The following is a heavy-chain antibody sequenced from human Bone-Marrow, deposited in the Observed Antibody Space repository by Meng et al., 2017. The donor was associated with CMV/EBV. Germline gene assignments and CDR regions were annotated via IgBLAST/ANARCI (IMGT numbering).Heavy chain of an antibody. D-gene: IGHD1-1*01. Sequence: GGSLRLSCAASGFTFSSYSMNWVRQAPGKGLEWVAVISYDGSNKYYADSVKGRFTISRDNSKNTLYLQMNSLRAEDTAVYYCARELQTVYYGMDVWGQGTTVTVSS. CDR3: ARELQTVYYGMDV. CDR1: GFTFSSYS. V-gene: IGHV3-30*03. J-gene: IGHJ6*02. CDR2: ISYDGSNK.